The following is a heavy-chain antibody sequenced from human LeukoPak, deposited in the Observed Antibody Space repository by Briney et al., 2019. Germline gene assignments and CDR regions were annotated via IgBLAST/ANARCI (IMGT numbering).Heavy chain of an antibody. Sequence: GGSLRLSSAASGVTFSHYDLHCVRQPPGKGLEWVAVISYAGSNEYYADSVKGRFTISRDTSKNTLYLQMSSLRPEDTAVYYCAKVSILTGLHLASPDYWGARTLVTVSS. D-gene: IGHD3-9*01. CDR3: AKVSILTGLHLASPDY. V-gene: IGHV3-30*18. CDR2: ISYAGSNE. J-gene: IGHJ4*02. CDR1: GVTFSHYD.